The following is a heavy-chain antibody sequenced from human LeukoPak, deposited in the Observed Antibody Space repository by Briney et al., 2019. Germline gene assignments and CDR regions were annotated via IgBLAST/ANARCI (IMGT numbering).Heavy chain of an antibody. CDR3: ARLGRRGYLFRVGYYMDV. V-gene: IGHV4-39*01. CDR2: IYYSGST. Sequence: SETLSLTCTVPGGSISSSSDYWGWIRQPPGKGLEWIGGIYYSGSTYYNPSLKSRVTISVDTSKNQFSLKLSSVTAADTAVYYCARLGRRGYLFRVGYYMDVWGKGTTVTISS. D-gene: IGHD3-22*01. J-gene: IGHJ6*03. CDR1: GGSISSSSDY.